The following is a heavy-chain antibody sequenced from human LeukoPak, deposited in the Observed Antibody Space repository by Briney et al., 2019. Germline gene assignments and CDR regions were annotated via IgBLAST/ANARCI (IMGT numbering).Heavy chain of an antibody. CDR3: ARGQYCSGGSCYARTRRDDAFDI. CDR1: GFTFSSYT. Sequence: GGSLRLSCAASGFTFSSYTMNWVRQAPGKGLEWVSYISTSSSTLYYADSVKGRFTISRDNAKNSLFLQMNSLRAEDTAVYYCARGQYCSGGSCYARTRRDDAFDIWGQGTTVTVSS. CDR2: ISTSSSTL. J-gene: IGHJ3*02. V-gene: IGHV3-48*01. D-gene: IGHD2-15*01.